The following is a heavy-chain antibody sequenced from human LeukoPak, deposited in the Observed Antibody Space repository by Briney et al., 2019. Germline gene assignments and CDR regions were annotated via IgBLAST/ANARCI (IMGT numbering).Heavy chain of an antibody. D-gene: IGHD4/OR15-4a*01. Sequence: GGSLRLSCAASGFTFSSYSMNWVRQAPGKGLEWVAFIRYDGSNKYYADSVKGRFTISRDNSKNTLYLQMNSLRAEDTAVYYCAKDQVPYYYYYMDVWGKGTTVTISS. CDR3: AKDQVPYYYYYMDV. J-gene: IGHJ6*03. CDR2: IRYDGSNK. CDR1: GFTFSSYS. V-gene: IGHV3-30*02.